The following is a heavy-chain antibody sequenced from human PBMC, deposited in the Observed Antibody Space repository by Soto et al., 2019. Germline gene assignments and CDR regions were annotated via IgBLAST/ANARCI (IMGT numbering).Heavy chain of an antibody. V-gene: IGHV3-33*01. D-gene: IGHD5-12*01. CDR2: IWYDGSNK. Sequence: GGSLRLSCAASGFTFSSYGMHWVRQAPGKGLEWVAVIWYDGSNKYYADSVKGRFTISRDNSKNTLYLQMNSLRAEDTAVYYCARDNLMATGVQHWGQGTLVTVSS. CDR3: ARDNLMATGVQH. CDR1: GFTFSSYG. J-gene: IGHJ1*01.